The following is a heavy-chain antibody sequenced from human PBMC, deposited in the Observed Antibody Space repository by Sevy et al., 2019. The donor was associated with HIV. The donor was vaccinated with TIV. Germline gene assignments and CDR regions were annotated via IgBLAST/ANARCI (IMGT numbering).Heavy chain of an antibody. J-gene: IGHJ3*02. CDR2: ISGSGGST. V-gene: IGHV3-23*01. CDR1: GFTFSSYA. CDR3: AKDPTISITGTPGAFDI. D-gene: IGHD1-7*01. Sequence: GGSLRLSCAASGFTFSSYAMSWVRQAPGKGLEWVSAISGSGGSTYYADSVKGRFTISRDNSKNTLYLQMNSLRAEDTAVYYCAKDPTISITGTPGAFDIWDQGTMVTVSS.